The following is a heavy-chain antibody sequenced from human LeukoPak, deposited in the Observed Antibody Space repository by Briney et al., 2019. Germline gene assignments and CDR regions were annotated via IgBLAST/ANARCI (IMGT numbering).Heavy chain of an antibody. CDR3: ATLGYCSGGSCYSGDSSGYDLDY. Sequence: ASVKVSCKASGYTFTGYYMHWVRQAPGQGLEWMGWINPNSGGTNYAQKFQGRVTMTRDTSISTAYMELSRLRSDDTAVYYCATLGYCSGGSCYSGDSSGYDLDYWGQGTLVTVSS. J-gene: IGHJ4*02. CDR1: GYTFTGYY. V-gene: IGHV1-2*02. D-gene: IGHD2-15*01. CDR2: INPNSGGT.